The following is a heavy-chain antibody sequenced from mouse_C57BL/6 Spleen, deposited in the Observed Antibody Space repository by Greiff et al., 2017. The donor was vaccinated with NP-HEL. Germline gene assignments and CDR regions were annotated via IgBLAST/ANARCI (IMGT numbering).Heavy chain of an antibody. CDR3: ARYYGSSYWFAD. D-gene: IGHD1-1*01. CDR2: IYPGAGDT. J-gene: IGHJ3*01. Sequence: QVQLQQSGPELVKPGASVKISCKASGYAFSSSWMNWVKQRPGKGLEWIGRIYPGAGDTNYNGKFKGKATLTADKSSSTAYMQLSSLTSEDSAVYFCARYYGSSYWFADWGQGTLVTVAA. CDR1: GYAFSSSW. V-gene: IGHV1-82*01.